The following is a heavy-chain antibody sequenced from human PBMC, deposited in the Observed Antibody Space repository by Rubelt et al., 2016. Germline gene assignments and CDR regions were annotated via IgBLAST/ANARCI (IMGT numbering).Heavy chain of an antibody. CDR2: IFSNDEK. CDR1: GFSLSNARMG. V-gene: IGHV2-26*01. D-gene: IGHD6-19*01. CDR3: AHGRGAVAGMKGHRALFLDY. Sequence: QVTLKESGPVLVKPTETLTLTCTVSGFSLSNARMGVSWIRQPPGKALEWLAHIFSNDEKSYSTSLKCRVTCVKDTSKHQGVPTMTEMEPVDTATYYCAHGRGAVAGMKGHRALFLDYWGQGTLVTVSS. J-gene: IGHJ4*02.